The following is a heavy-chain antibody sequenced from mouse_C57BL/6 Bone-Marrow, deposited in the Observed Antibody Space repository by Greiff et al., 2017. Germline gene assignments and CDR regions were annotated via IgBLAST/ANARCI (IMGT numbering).Heavy chain of an antibody. Sequence: LQESGAELARPGASVKMSCKASGYTFTTSTMHWVKQRPGPGLEWIGYSNPSSGYTKYNQKFKDKATLTADKSSSTSYMQLRSLTSEDSAVYYCARLGWSRGAYWGQGTLVTVSA. D-gene: IGHD2-3*01. CDR1: GYTFTTST. V-gene: IGHV1-4*01. J-gene: IGHJ3*01. CDR2: SNPSSGYT. CDR3: ARLGWSRGAY.